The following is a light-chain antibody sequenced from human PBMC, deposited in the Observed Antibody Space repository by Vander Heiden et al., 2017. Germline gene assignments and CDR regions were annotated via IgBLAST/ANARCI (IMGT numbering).Light chain of an antibody. CDR1: SSDVGGYNY. CDR2: EVS. CDR3: NSYTSSSTVV. V-gene: IGLV2-14*01. Sequence: QSALTQPSSVSGSPGQSITISCTGTSSDVGGYNYVSWYQQHPGKAPKLMIYEVSKRPSGVSNRFSGSKSGNTASLTISGLQAEDEADYYCNSYTSSSTVVFGGGTKLTVL. J-gene: IGLJ2*01.